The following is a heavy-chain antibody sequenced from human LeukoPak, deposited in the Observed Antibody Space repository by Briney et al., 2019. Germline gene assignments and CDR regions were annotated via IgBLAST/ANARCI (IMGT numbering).Heavy chain of an antibody. CDR1: GGTFSSYA. V-gene: IGHV1-69*04. J-gene: IGHJ4*02. Sequence: GASVKVSCKASGGTFSSYAISWVRQAPGQGLEWMGRIIPILGIANYAQKFQGRVTITADKSTSTAYMELSSLRSEDTAVYYCAGGIAARPYYFDYWGQGTLSPSPQ. CDR3: AGGIAARPYYFDY. D-gene: IGHD6-6*01. CDR2: IIPILGIA.